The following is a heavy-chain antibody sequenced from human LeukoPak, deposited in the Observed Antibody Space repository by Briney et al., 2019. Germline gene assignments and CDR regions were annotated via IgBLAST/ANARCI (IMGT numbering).Heavy chain of an antibody. V-gene: IGHV5-51*01. CDR1: GYSFTSYW. Sequence: GESLKISCKGSGYSFTSYWIGWVRQMPGKGLEWMGIIYPGDSDTRYSPSFQGQVTISVDTSIDTAYLQWSSVQASDTAMYYCARRGVADAYYGLDVWGQGTAVTVSS. CDR3: ARRGVADAYYGLDV. J-gene: IGHJ6*02. CDR2: IYPGDSDT. D-gene: IGHD3-16*01.